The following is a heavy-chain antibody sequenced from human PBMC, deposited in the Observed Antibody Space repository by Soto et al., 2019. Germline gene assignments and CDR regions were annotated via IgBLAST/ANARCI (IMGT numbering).Heavy chain of an antibody. Sequence: GSLRLSCAASGFTFSSYTMNWVRQAPGKGLEWVSSISSSSSYIYYADSVKGRFTISRDNAKNSLYLQMNSLRAEDTAVYYCARAYSGSYYSTHWGQGTLVTSPQ. CDR1: GFTFSSYT. CDR3: ARAYSGSYYSTH. D-gene: IGHD1-26*01. CDR2: ISSSSSYI. V-gene: IGHV3-21*01. J-gene: IGHJ4*02.